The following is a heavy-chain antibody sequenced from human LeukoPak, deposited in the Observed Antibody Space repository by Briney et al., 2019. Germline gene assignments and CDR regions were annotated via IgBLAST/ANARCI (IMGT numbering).Heavy chain of an antibody. Sequence: SETLSLTCTVSGGSISSSSYYWNWIRQPPEKGLEWIAYIYYSGNTNYNPSLKSRVTISVDTSKNQFSLKLSSVTAADTAVYYCARDVGATPGYFDYWGQGTLVTVSS. J-gene: IGHJ4*02. CDR2: IYYSGNT. CDR3: ARDVGATPGYFDY. V-gene: IGHV4-61*01. D-gene: IGHD1-26*01. CDR1: GGSISSSSYY.